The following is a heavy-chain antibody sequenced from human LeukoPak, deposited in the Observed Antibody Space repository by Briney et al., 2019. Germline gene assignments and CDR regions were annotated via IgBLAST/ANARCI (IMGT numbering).Heavy chain of an antibody. Sequence: GGSLRLSCAASGFTFSSYGMHWVRQAPGKGLEWVAVISYDGSNKYYADSVKGRFTISRDNSKNTLYLQMNSLRAEDTAVYYCAKVQEGYCSSTSCYSSSYFDYWGQGTLVTVSS. D-gene: IGHD2-2*02. CDR1: GFTFSSYG. J-gene: IGHJ4*02. CDR3: AKVQEGYCSSTSCYSSSYFDY. V-gene: IGHV3-30*18. CDR2: ISYDGSNK.